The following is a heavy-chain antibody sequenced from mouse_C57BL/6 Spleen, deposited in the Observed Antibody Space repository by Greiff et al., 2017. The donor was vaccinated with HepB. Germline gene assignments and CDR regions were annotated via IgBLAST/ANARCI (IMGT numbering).Heavy chain of an antibody. CDR1: GYTFTSYW. CDR3: ARGGWSSYYAMDY. D-gene: IGHD2-3*01. Sequence: VQLQQPGAELVKPGASVKLSCKASGYTFTSYWMHWVKQRPGQGLEWIGMIHPNSGSTNYNEKFKSKATLTVDKSSSTAYMQLSSLTSEDSAVYYCARGGWSSYYAMDYWGQGTSVTVSS. CDR2: IHPNSGST. J-gene: IGHJ4*01. V-gene: IGHV1-64*01.